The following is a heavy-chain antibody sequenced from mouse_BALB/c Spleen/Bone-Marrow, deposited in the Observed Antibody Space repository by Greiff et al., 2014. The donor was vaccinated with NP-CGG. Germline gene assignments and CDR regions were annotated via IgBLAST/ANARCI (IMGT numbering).Heavy chain of an antibody. Sequence: VQLQQSGPSLVQPSQSLSITCTVSGFSLTSYGVHWVRQSPGKGLEWLGVIWRGGSTDYNAAFMSRLSITKDNSKSQVFFKMNRLQADDTAIYYCAKNNKYGNYGGLDAMDYWGQGTSVTVSS. CDR3: AKNNKYGNYGGLDAMDY. J-gene: IGHJ4*01. V-gene: IGHV2-5-1*01. CDR1: GFSLTSYG. CDR2: IWRGGST. D-gene: IGHD2-10*02.